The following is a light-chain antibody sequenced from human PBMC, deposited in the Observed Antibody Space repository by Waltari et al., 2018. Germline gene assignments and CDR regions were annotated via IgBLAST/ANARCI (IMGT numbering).Light chain of an antibody. CDR1: SLDVDYNS. J-gene: IGLJ3*02. V-gene: IGLV2-14*01. CDR3: SSYTSSNTVV. CDR2: DVT. Sequence: QSALTQPASVSGSPGQSITISCTGPSLDVDYNSLPWYQQHPGKAPKLMIYDVTKRPSGVSNRFSGSKSGNTASLTISGLQAEDEADYHCSSYTSSNTVVFGGGTKLTVL.